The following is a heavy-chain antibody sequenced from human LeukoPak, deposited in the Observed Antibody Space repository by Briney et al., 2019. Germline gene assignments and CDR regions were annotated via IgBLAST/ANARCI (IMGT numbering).Heavy chain of an antibody. CDR2: ISGSGGSK. CDR1: GFIVSNTY. J-gene: IGHJ4*02. V-gene: IGHV3-23*01. Sequence: GGSLRLSCAASGFIVSNTYMTWVRQAPGKGLEWVSAISGSGGSKYYADSVKGRFTISRDNSKNTLYLQMNSLRAEDTAVYYCAKQRMGYYFDYWGQGTLVTVSS. CDR3: AKQRMGYYFDY. D-gene: IGHD2-15*01.